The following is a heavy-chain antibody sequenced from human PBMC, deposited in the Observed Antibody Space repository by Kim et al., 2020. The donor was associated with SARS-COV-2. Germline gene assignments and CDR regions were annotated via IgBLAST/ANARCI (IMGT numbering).Heavy chain of an antibody. D-gene: IGHD3-10*01. J-gene: IGHJ4*02. Sequence: SETLSLTCTVSGGSISSGGYYWSWIRQHPGKGLEWIGYIYYSGSTYYNPSLKSRVTISVDTSKNQFSLKLSSVTAADTAVYYCARDGESYGSGSYVGYWGQGTLVTVSS. CDR3: ARDGESYGSGSYVGY. CDR2: IYYSGST. CDR1: GGSISSGGYY. V-gene: IGHV4-31*03.